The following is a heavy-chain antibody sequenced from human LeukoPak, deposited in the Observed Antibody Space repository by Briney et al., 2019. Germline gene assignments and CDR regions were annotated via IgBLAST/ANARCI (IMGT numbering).Heavy chain of an antibody. CDR1: GFTFSTFA. V-gene: IGHV3-23*01. Sequence: GGSIRLSCAASGFTFSTFAMTWVRQAPGKGLEWVSTFSPDGIHYADSVKGRFAISRDDSMSTLFLQMNSLRAEDTAIYYCAKDYARGGCSLAHCNPIDSWGQGTLVAVSS. CDR2: FSPDGI. J-gene: IGHJ4*02. D-gene: IGHD2-15*01. CDR3: AKDYARGGCSLAHCNPIDS.